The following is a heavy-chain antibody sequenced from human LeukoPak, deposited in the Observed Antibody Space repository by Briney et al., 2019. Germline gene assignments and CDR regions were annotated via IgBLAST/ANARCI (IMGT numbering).Heavy chain of an antibody. CDR3: ARIYCSGGSCSGWFDP. CDR2: IIPILGIA. J-gene: IGHJ5*02. D-gene: IGHD2-15*01. Sequence: SVKVSCKASGGTFSSYAIGWVRQAPGQGLEWMGRIIPILGIANYAQKFQGRVTITADKSTSTAYMELSSLRSEDTAVYYCARIYCSGGSCSGWFDPWGQGTLVTVSS. V-gene: IGHV1-69*04. CDR1: GGTFSSYA.